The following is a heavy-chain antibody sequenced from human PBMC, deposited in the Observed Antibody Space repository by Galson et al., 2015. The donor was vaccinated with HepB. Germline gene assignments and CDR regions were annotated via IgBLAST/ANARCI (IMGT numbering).Heavy chain of an antibody. CDR2: ISGYNGNT. Sequence: SVKVSCKASGYTFSSFSLSWVRQVPGQGLEWMGWISGYNGNTRYGENFQGRVPMTTDTSTNTAYMELTGLRSDDTGIYYCVRDSTATYCSAISCPIGGWFDTWGQGTLVIVSS. D-gene: IGHD2-21*01. CDR3: VRDSTATYCSAISCPIGGWFDT. J-gene: IGHJ5*02. V-gene: IGHV1-18*01. CDR1: GYTFSSFS.